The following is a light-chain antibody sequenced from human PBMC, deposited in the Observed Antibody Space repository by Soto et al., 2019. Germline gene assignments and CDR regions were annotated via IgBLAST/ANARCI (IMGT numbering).Light chain of an antibody. CDR3: SSYRSGSTLV. J-gene: IGLJ1*01. CDR1: NSDVGAYNF. CDR2: DVS. V-gene: IGLV2-14*03. Sequence: QSVLTQPASVSGSPGQSITISCIGANSDVGAYNFVSWYQQHPGKAPKLIICDVSNRPSGVSNRFSGSKSGNTASLTISGLLAEDEADYYCSSYRSGSTLVFGTGTKVTVL.